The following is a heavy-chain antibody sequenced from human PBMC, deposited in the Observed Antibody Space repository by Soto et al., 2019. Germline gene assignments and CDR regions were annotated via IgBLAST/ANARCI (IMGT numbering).Heavy chain of an antibody. CDR2: ISGSGGST. J-gene: IGHJ4*02. CDR1: GFTFRSNA. D-gene: IGHD1-26*01. CDR3: ARRGSGSYYDY. V-gene: IGHV3-23*01. Sequence: EVQLLESGGGLVQPGGSLRLSCAASGFTFRSNAMRWVRQAPGKGLEWVSAISGSGGSTYYADSVKGRFTISRDNSKNTLYLQMNSLRAEDTAVYYCARRGSGSYYDYWGQGTLVTVSS.